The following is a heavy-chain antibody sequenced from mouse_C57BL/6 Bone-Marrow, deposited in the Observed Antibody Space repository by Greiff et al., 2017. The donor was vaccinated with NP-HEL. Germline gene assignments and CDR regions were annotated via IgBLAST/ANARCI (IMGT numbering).Heavy chain of an antibody. CDR3: TADTTVEMDY. D-gene: IGHD1-1*01. V-gene: IGHV6-3*01. CDR1: GFTFSNYW. CDR2: IRLKSDNYAT. J-gene: IGHJ4*01. Sequence: VESGGGLVQPGGSMKLSCVASGFTFSNYWMNWVRQSPEKGLEWVAQIRLKSDNYATHYAESVKGRFTISRDDSKSSVYLQMNNLRAEDTGIYYCTADTTVEMDYWGQGTSVTVSS.